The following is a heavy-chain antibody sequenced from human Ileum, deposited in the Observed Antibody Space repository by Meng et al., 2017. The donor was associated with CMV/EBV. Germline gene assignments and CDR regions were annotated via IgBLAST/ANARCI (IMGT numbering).Heavy chain of an antibody. CDR1: GDSIISVRHF. J-gene: IGHJ4*02. CDR2: VHYTETT. V-gene: IGHV4-39*07. D-gene: IGHD2-2*01. CDR3: AADISTAWFYY. Sequence: QGQTQESGPGLVKPSGTLSLTCTVSGDSIISVRHFWGWIRQAPGKGLEWIATVHYTETTHYNPSLRSRITISVDTAKNQISLKVSSLTAADTAIYYCAADISTAWFYYWGQGSLVTISS.